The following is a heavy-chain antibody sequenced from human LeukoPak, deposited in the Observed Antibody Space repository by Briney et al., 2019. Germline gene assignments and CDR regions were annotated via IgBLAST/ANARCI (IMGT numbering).Heavy chain of an antibody. CDR3: AGGGGVGAKY. D-gene: IGHD1-26*01. V-gene: IGHV3-23*01. Sequence: GGSLRLSCAASGFTFSSYSMNWVRQAPGKGLEWVSAISGSGGSTYYADSVKGRFTISRDNSNNTLYLQMNSLRAEDTAVYYCAGGGGVGAKYWGQGTLVTVSS. J-gene: IGHJ4*02. CDR2: ISGSGGST. CDR1: GFTFSSYS.